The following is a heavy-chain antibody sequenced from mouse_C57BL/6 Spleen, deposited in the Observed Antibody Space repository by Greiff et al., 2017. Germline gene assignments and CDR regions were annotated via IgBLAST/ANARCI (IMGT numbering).Heavy chain of an antibody. D-gene: IGHD2-5*01. CDR3: TSYSSYLDY. Sequence: EVQGVQSGAGLVKPGGSLKLSCAASGFTFSSYAMSWVRQTPEKRLEWVAYISSGGDYIYYADTVKGRFTISRDKARNTLYLQMSSLKSEDTAMYYCTSYSSYLDYWGQGTTLTVSS. CDR1: GFTFSSYA. J-gene: IGHJ2*01. V-gene: IGHV5-9-1*02. CDR2: ISSGGDYI.